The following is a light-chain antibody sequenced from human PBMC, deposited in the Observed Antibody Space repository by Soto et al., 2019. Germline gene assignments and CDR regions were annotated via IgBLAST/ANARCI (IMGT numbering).Light chain of an antibody. V-gene: IGLV2-8*01. CDR2: EVT. CDR1: SSDVGAYNY. J-gene: IGLJ2*01. CDR3: SSYAKTISVV. Sequence: QSALTQPPSASGSPGQLVTISCTGTSSDVGAYNYVSWYQQRPGKAPKLMIYEVTKRPSGVPDRFSGSKSGNTASLTVSGLQAEDEADYYCSSYAKTISVVFGGGTQLTVL.